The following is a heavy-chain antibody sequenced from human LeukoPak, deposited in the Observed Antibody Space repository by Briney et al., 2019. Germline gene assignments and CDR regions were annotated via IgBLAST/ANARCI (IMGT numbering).Heavy chain of an antibody. CDR1: GYTFTSYG. CDR2: ISAYNGNT. J-gene: IGHJ4*02. D-gene: IGHD6-13*01. V-gene: IGHV1-18*01. CDR3: AREGPLAAADFDY. Sequence: ASVKVSCKASGYTFTSYGISWVRQAPGQGLEWMGWISAYNGNTNYAQKLQGRVTMTTDTSTSTAYVELRSLRSDDTAVYYCAREGPLAAADFDYWGQGTLVTVSS.